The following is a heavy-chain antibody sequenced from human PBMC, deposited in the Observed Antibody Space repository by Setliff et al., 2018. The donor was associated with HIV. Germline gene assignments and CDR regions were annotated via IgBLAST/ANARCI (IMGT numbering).Heavy chain of an antibody. J-gene: IGHJ6*03. CDR2: ISAYNGKT. Sequence: VASVKVSCKASGFPFSSYGISWVRQAPGQGLEWMGWISAYNGKTEYAQNFQGRVTMTTDISTSTAWTSTSTAYMELRSLRSDDMAVYYCASCMAGHYYYYMDVWGKGTTVTVSS. CDR3: ASCMAGHYYYYMDV. V-gene: IGHV1-18*03. CDR1: GFPFSSYG. D-gene: IGHD6-19*01.